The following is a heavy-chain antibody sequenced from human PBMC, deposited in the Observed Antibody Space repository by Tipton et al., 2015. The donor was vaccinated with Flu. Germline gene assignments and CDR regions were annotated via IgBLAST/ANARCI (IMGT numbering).Heavy chain of an antibody. D-gene: IGHD3-22*01. CDR2: IYHSGTT. CDR3: AMYYYDSSAYYSQGWFDY. CDR1: GYSIRSAYY. J-gene: IGHJ5*01. Sequence: TLSLTCSVSGYSIRSAYYWGWVRRPPGKGLEWIGTIYHSGTTYYNPSLKSRLTISVDTSKNQFSLKLSSVTAADTAVYYCAMYYYDSSAYYSQGWFDYWGQGTLVTVSS. V-gene: IGHV4-38-2*01.